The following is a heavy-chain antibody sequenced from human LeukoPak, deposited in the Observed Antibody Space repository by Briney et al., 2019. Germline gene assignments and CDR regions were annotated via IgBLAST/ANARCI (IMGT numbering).Heavy chain of an antibody. CDR1: GGSISSSSYY. D-gene: IGHD6-19*01. J-gene: IGHJ3*02. CDR3: ARGSVADGAFDI. Sequence: SETLSLTCTVSGGSISSSSYYWGWIRQPPGKGLEWIGSIYYSGSTYYNPSLKSRVTISVDTSKNQFSLKLSSVTAADTAVYYCARGSVADGAFDIWGQGTMVTVSS. CDR2: IYYSGST. V-gene: IGHV4-39*07.